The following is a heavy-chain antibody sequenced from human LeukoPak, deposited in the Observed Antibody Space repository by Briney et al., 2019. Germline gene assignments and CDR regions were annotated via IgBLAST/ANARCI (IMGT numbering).Heavy chain of an antibody. J-gene: IGHJ4*02. D-gene: IGHD1-26*01. CDR1: GFTFSSYS. CDR2: ISSSSSTI. V-gene: IGHV3-48*02. CDR3: AREKQSGGTSFDY. Sequence: GGSLRLSCAASGFTFSSYSMNWVRQAPGKGLEWVSYISSSSSTIYYADSVKGRFTISRDNSKNTVYLQMNSLRDEDTAFYYCAREKQSGGTSFDYWGQGSLVSVSS.